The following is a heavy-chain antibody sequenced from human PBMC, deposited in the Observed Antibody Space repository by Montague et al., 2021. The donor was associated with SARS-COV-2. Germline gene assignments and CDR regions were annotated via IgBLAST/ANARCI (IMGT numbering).Heavy chain of an antibody. V-gene: IGHV3-7*01. CDR1: GFSFSSYW. CDR3: ARVPSSSWYFDY. D-gene: IGHD6-13*01. J-gene: IGHJ4*02. Sequence: SLRLSCAASGFSFSSYWMSWVRQAPGKGLGWVANIKQDGSEKYYVDSVKGRFTISRDNAKHSLYLQMSSLRAEDTAVYYCARVPSSSWYFDYRGQGTLVTVSS. CDR2: IKQDGSEK.